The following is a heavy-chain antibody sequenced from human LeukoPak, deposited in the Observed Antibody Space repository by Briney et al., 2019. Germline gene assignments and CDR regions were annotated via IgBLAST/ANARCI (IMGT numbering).Heavy chain of an antibody. CDR1: GYTFSSFG. CDR3: TRDLGVDTTMIFFDY. J-gene: IGHJ4*02. D-gene: IGHD5-18*01. Sequence: ASVKVSCKTSGYTFSSFGISWVRQAPGQGLEWMGWSSAYNGNTNYAQKFQGRVTMTTDTSTSTAYMEVRSLRSDDTAVYYCTRDLGVDTTMIFFDYWGQGSLVTVSS. CDR2: SSAYNGNT. V-gene: IGHV1-18*01.